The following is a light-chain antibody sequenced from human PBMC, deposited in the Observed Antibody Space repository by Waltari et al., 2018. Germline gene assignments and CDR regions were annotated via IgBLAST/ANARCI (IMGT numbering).Light chain of an antibody. CDR2: RDK. J-gene: IGLJ2*01. CDR1: RSNIGSIY. Sequence: QSVLTQPPSASGTPGQRVTISCSGSRSNIGSIYVYWYQQRPGSAPKLLISRDKQRPSGVPDLFSGSKSGTSASLAISGLRSEDEADYYCAAWDDSLGGVVFGAGTKLTVL. V-gene: IGLV1-47*01. CDR3: AAWDDSLGGVV.